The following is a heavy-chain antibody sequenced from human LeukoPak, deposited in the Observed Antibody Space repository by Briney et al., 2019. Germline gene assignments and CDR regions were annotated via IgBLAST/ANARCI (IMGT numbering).Heavy chain of an antibody. CDR1: GFTFSSYW. V-gene: IGHV3-7*01. CDR3: AREGRITMVRGVPYYFDY. Sequence: GGSLRLSCAVSGFTFSSYWMSWVRQAPGKGLEWVANIKQDGSEKYYVDSVKGRFTITRDNAKNSLYLQMNSLRAEDTAVYYCAREGRITMVRGVPYYFDYWGQGTLVTVSS. D-gene: IGHD3-10*01. CDR2: IKQDGSEK. J-gene: IGHJ4*02.